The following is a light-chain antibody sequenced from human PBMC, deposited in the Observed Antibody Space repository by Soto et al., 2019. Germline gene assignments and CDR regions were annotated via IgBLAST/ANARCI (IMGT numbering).Light chain of an antibody. CDR1: SSDVGGYNY. CDR2: DVS. Sequence: QSALTQPRSVSGSPGQSVTISCTGTSSDVGGYNYVSWYQQHPDKAPKLMISDVSKRPSGVPDRFSGSKSGNTASLTISGLQAEDEADYYCCSYAGTYSYVFGTGTKGTVL. CDR3: CSYAGTYSYV. V-gene: IGLV2-11*01. J-gene: IGLJ1*01.